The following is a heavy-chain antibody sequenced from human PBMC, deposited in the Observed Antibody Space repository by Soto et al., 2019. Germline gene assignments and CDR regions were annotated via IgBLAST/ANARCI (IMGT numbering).Heavy chain of an antibody. D-gene: IGHD5-12*01. CDR1: GFSFNTW. V-gene: IGHV3-74*01. Sequence: EVQLVESGGGVVQPGGSLRLSCAASGFSFNTWMHWVRQAPGKGLVWLSRINSAGSSTTYADSVEGRFFVSRDNAKNTLYLQINSLTADDMAVYYCTRGASGYGNFDYWGQGVLLTVSS. CDR2: INSAGSST. CDR3: TRGASGYGNFDY. J-gene: IGHJ4*02.